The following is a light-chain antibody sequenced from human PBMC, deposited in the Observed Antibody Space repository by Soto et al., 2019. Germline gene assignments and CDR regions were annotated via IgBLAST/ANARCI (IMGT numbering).Light chain of an antibody. CDR3: QQYGSTPLT. CDR2: DAS. Sequence: EIVLTQSPDTLSLSPGERATLSCRASQSVRSSYLAWYQQKPGQAPRFLIYDASSRATGIPDRFSGSGSGTDFTLTISRLEPEDFALYYCQQYGSTPLTFGGGTKVDIK. J-gene: IGKJ4*01. CDR1: QSVRSSY. V-gene: IGKV3-20*01.